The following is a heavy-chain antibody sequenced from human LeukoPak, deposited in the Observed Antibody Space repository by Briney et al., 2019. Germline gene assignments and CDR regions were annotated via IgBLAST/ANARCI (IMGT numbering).Heavy chain of an antibody. CDR3: ARVTDFYYYGMDV. CDR2: IYHSGST. J-gene: IGHJ6*02. V-gene: IGHV4-4*02. D-gene: IGHD1-20*01. CDR1: GGSISSSNW. Sequence: SGTLSLTCAVSGGSISSSNWWSWVRQPPGKGLEWIGEIYHSGSTNYNPSLKSRVTISVDKSKNQFSLKLSSVTAADTAVYYCARVTDFYYYGMDVWGQGTTVTVSS.